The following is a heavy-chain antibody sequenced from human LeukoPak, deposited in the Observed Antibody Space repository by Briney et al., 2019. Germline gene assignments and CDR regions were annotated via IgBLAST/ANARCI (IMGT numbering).Heavy chain of an antibody. CDR1: GFSFVSYA. V-gene: IGHV3-30*04. J-gene: IGHJ3*02. CDR2: ISYEGSNK. D-gene: IGHD3-3*01. Sequence: PGRSLRLSCAASGFSFVSYAMYWVRQAPGKGLEWVAVISYEGSNKYYADSVKGRFTISRDSSKNTLYLQMNSLRAEDTAVYYCARDTAIFGVVNAFDIWGQGTMVTVSS. CDR3: ARDTAIFGVVNAFDI.